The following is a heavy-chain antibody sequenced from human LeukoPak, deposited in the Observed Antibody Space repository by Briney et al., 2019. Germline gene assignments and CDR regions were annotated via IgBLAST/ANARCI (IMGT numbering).Heavy chain of an antibody. V-gene: IGHV3-30*19. CDR3: ARDFYYDSSGYLDY. CDR2: ISYGGSNK. D-gene: IGHD3-22*01. J-gene: IGHJ4*02. Sequence: GGSLRLSCAASGFTFTSLGMHWVRQAPGKGLEWVAVISYGGSNKYYADSVKGRFTISRDNSKNTLYLQMNSLRAEDTAVYYCARDFYYDSSGYLDYWGQGTLVTVSS. CDR1: GFTFTSLG.